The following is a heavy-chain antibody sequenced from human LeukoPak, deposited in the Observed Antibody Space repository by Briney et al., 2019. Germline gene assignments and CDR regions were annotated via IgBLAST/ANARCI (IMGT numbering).Heavy chain of an antibody. V-gene: IGHV3-66*01. CDR3: ARATMDYSPYYYMDV. CDR1: GFTVSSNY. CDR2: IYSGGST. D-gene: IGHD2-21*01. J-gene: IGHJ6*03. Sequence: GGSLRLSCAASGFTVSSNYMSWVRQAPGKGLEWVSVIYSGGSTYYADSVKGRFTISRDNSKNTLYLQMNSLRAEDTAVYYCARATMDYSPYYYMDVWGKGTTVTVSS.